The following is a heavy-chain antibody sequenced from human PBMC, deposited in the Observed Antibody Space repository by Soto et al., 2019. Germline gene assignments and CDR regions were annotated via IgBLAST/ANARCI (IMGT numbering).Heavy chain of an antibody. Sequence: GGSLRLSCAASGFTFSDYAMSWVRQAPGKGLEWVSAISGAGNSASHASSVQGRFVISRDNSKNTLFLQMNSLRAEDTATYYCAKNDCVYTTCQLTDHWCQGILVTRSS. CDR3: AKNDCVYTTCQLTDH. CDR1: GFTFSDYA. J-gene: IGHJ4*02. D-gene: IGHD1-26*01. CDR2: ISGAGNSA. V-gene: IGHV3-23*01.